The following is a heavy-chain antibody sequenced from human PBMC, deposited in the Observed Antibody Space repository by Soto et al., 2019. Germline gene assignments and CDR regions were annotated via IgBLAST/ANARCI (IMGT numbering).Heavy chain of an antibody. J-gene: IGHJ6*02. CDR3: AMPNRLSQHNYYGMDV. V-gene: IGHV1-8*01. CDR1: GYTFTSYD. Sequence: ASVKVSCKASGYTFTSYDINWVRQATGQGLEWMGWMNPNSGNTGYAQKFQGRVTMTRNTSISTAYMELSSVTAADTAVYYCAMPNRLSQHNYYGMDVWGQGTTVTVSS. CDR2: MNPNSGNT.